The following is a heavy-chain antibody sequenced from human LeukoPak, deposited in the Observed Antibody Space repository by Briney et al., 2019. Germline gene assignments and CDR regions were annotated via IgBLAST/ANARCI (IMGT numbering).Heavy chain of an antibody. D-gene: IGHD5-24*01. V-gene: IGHV3-33*01. CDR2: IWFDGGEI. J-gene: IGHJ4*02. CDR1: GFTFSHYG. CDR3: VRGSGGAGYNYWGDY. Sequence: GGSLRLSCAASGFTFSHYGMHWVRQAPDKGLEWVADIWFDGGEIHYLDSVKGRFTISRDNSKNTLYLQMNSLRADDTAVYYCVRGSGGAGYNYWGDYWGQGTLVTVTP.